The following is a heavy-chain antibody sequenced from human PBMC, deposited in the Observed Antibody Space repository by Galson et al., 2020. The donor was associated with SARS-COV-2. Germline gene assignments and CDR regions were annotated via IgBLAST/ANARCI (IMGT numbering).Heavy chain of an antibody. Sequence: SQTLSLTCTVSGGSISSYYWSWIRQPPGKGLEWIGYIYYSGSTNYNPSLKSRVTISVDTSKNQFSLKLSSVTAADTAVYYCARDSYQYFDYWGQGTLVTVSS. V-gene: IGHV4-59*01. D-gene: IGHD2-2*01. CDR1: GGSISSYY. CDR3: ARDSYQYFDY. J-gene: IGHJ4*02. CDR2: IYYSGST.